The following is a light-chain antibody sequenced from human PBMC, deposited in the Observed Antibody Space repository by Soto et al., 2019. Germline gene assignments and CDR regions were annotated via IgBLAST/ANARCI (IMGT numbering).Light chain of an antibody. V-gene: IGLV1-51*01. Sequence: QSVLTQPPSVSAAPGQKVTISCSGRSSNIGNNSVSWYQQLPGTAPKLLIYDNNKRPSGIPDRFSGSKSGTSATLGITGLQTGDEADYYCGTWDSSLSAVVFGGGTQLTVL. J-gene: IGLJ2*01. CDR3: GTWDSSLSAVV. CDR2: DNN. CDR1: SSNIGNNS.